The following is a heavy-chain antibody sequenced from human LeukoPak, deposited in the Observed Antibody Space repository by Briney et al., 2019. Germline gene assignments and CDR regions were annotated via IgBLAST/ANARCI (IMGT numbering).Heavy chain of an antibody. V-gene: IGHV4-59*12. CDR3: ARDKVDSSSWYPLYYYYMDV. CDR1: GGSISSYY. CDR2: IYYSGST. J-gene: IGHJ6*03. D-gene: IGHD6-13*01. Sequence: SETLSLTCTVSGGSISSYYWSWIRQPPGKGLEWIGYIYYSGSTNYNPSLKSRVTMSVDTSKNQFSLKLSSVTAADTAVYYCARDKVDSSSWYPLYYYYMDVWGKGTTVTVSS.